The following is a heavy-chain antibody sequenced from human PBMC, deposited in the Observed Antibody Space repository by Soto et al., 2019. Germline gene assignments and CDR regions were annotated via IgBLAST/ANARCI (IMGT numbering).Heavy chain of an antibody. D-gene: IGHD2-15*01. J-gene: IGHJ4*02. CDR1: GFTFSTYA. V-gene: IGHV3-30-3*01. Sequence: QVQLVESGGGVVQPGRSLRLSCSASGFTFSTYAMHWVRQAPGKGLEWVAVISNDGSNKYYADSMKGRFTISRDNSKNTLYLEMDSLRAEDTAVFYCARDRGAVGAVLPDYWGQGTLVTVSS. CDR2: ISNDGSNK. CDR3: ARDRGAVGAVLPDY.